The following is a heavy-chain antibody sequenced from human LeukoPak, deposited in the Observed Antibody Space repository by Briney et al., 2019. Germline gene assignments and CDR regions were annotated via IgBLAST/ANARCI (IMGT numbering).Heavy chain of an antibody. J-gene: IGHJ6*02. CDR2: INPNSGGT. CDR3: ARGGGSCVQCYYYGMDV. V-gene: IGHV1-2*02. D-gene: IGHD2-15*01. CDR1: GYTFTGYY. Sequence: GASVKVSCKASGYTFTGYYIHWVRQAPGQGLEWMGWINPNSGGTNYAQKFQGRVTMTRDTSISTAYMELSRLRSDDTAVYYCARGGGSCVQCYYYGMDVWGQGTTVTVSS.